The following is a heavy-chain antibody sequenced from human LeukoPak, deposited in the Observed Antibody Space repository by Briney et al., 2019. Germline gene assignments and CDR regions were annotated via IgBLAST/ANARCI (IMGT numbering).Heavy chain of an antibody. CDR1: GGSISSYY. Sequence: SGPTLVKPSETLSLTCTVSGGSISSYYWSWIRQPPGKGLEWIGYIYYSGSTNYNPSLKSRVTISVDTSKNQFSLKLSSVTAADTAVYYCARVHSSSWYAFDYWGQGTLVTVSS. J-gene: IGHJ4*02. D-gene: IGHD6-13*01. V-gene: IGHV4-59*01. CDR3: ARVHSSSWYAFDY. CDR2: IYYSGST.